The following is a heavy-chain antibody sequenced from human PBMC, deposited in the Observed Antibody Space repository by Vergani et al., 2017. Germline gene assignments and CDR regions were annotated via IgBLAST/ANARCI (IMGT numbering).Heavy chain of an antibody. J-gene: IGHJ6*02. Sequence: QLVQSGAEVKKPGASVKVSCKVSGYTLTELSMHWVRQAPGKGLEWMGGFDPEDGETIYAQKFQGRVTMTEDTSTDTAYMELSSLRSEDTAVYYCATQYCSSTSCYVGIDYYYYGMDVWGQGTTVTVSS. CDR2: FDPEDGET. CDR1: GYTLTELS. D-gene: IGHD2-2*01. V-gene: IGHV1-24*01. CDR3: ATQYCSSTSCYVGIDYYYYGMDV.